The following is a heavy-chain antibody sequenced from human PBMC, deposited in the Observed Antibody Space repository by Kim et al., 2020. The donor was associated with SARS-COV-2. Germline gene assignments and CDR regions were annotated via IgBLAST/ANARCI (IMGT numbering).Heavy chain of an antibody. Sequence: RDRSSMDYVKGRFTISRDNAKNSLYLQMNSLGAEDTAVNYCAKDTHYAFDIWGQGTMVTVSS. J-gene: IGHJ3*02. CDR3: AKDTHYAFDI. CDR2: RDR. V-gene: IGHV3-7*01.